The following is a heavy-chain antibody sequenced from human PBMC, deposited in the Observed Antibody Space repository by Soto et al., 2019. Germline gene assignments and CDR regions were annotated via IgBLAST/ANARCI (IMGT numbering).Heavy chain of an antibody. CDR2: TSYDGDKE. V-gene: IGHV3-30*18. D-gene: IGHD3-10*01. CDR3: AKDIALVRGVIIDLDV. Sequence: GESLKISCAASGFTFSNYGIHWVRQAPGKGLEWVAVTSYDGDKEYYADSVKGRFTISRDNSKNTLYLQMNSLRVEDTAVYYCAKDIALVRGVIIDLDVWGQGATVTVSS. J-gene: IGHJ6*02. CDR1: GFTFSNYG.